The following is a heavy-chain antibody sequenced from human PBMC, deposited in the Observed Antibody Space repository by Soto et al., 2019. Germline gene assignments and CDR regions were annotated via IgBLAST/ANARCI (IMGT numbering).Heavy chain of an antibody. CDR1: GFTFNTYW. J-gene: IGHJ4*02. CDR3: ASATSGWGGRDY. CDR2: IKEDGSEG. Sequence: EVQLVESGGGLVQPGGSLRLSCAASGFTFNTYWMSWVRQAPGKGLEWVANIKEDGSEGYYVDSVKGRFTISRDNAKNSLYLQMNSLRAEDTAVYFCASATSGWGGRDYWGQGTLVTVSS. V-gene: IGHV3-7*01. D-gene: IGHD3-16*01.